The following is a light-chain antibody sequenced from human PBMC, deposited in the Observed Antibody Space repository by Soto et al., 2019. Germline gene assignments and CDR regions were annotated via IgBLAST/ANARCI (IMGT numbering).Light chain of an antibody. Sequence: EIVMPQSPATLSVSPGERATLSCRASQSISSSLAWYQQKPGQAPRLLIYGASNRATGIPDRFSGSGSGTDFTLTISRLQPEDFAVYYCQQYGSPGTFCQGTKVDIK. J-gene: IGKJ1*01. CDR3: QQYGSPGT. CDR1: QSISSS. CDR2: GAS. V-gene: IGKV3-20*01.